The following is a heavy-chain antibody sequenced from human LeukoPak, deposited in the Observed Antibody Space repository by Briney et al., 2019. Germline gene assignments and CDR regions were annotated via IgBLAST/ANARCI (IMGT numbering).Heavy chain of an antibody. CDR1: GGTFSSYA. V-gene: IGHV1-69*13. CDR2: IIPIFGTA. CDR3: ARYGFLGASRARGYYYGMDV. D-gene: IGHD3-16*01. Sequence: SVKVSCKASGGTFSSYAISWVQQAPGQGLEWMGGIIPIFGTANYAQKFQGRVTITADESTSTAYMELSSLRSEDTAVYYCARYGFLGASRARGYYYGMDVWGQGTTVTVSS. J-gene: IGHJ6*02.